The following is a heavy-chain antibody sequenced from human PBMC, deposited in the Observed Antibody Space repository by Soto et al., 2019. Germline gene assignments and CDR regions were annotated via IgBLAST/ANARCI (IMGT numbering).Heavy chain of an antibody. CDR3: ARGRYCLTGRCFPNWFDS. V-gene: IGHV4-30-4*01. J-gene: IGHJ5*01. CDR2: IYKSATT. D-gene: IGHD2-15*01. CDR1: GDSISTVDYF. Sequence: LSLTCSVSGDSISTVDYFWAWVRQPPGQALEYIGYIYKSATTYYNPSFESRVAISLDTSKSQFSLNVTSLTAADTAVYFCARGRYCLTGRCFPNWFDSWGPGTLVTVSS.